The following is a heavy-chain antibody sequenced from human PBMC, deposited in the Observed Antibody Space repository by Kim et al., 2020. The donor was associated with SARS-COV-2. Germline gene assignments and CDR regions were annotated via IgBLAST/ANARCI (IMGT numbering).Heavy chain of an antibody. D-gene: IGHD2-15*01. CDR2: YDGRNK. J-gene: IGHJ4*02. Sequence: YDGRNKYYADSVKGRFTISRDNSKNTLYLQMNSLGAEDTAVYYCARDDIIRWGQGTLVTVSS. CDR3: ARDDIIR. V-gene: IGHV3-30*01.